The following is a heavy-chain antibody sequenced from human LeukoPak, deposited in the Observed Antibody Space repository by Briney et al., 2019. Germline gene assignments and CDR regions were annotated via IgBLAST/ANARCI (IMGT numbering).Heavy chain of an antibody. CDR1: GGSISSGSYY. J-gene: IGHJ5*02. CDR3: VSAKFLVRGVSWFDP. Sequence: SETLSLTCTVSGGSISSGSYYWSWIRQPAGKGLEWIGRINSSGSTNYNPSLKSRVSISVDTSKNQFSLKLTSVTAADTAVYYCVSAKFLVRGVSWFDPWGQGTLVTVSS. V-gene: IGHV4-61*02. D-gene: IGHD3-10*01. CDR2: INSSGST.